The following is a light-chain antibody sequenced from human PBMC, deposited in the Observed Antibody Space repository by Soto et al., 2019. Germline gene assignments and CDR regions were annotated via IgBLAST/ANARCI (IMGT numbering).Light chain of an antibody. CDR1: ETVSTN. J-gene: IGKJ2*01. CDR3: PHYDILLKR. Sequence: AAVSLTKRERATLSCRASETVSTNLAWYQQRPGQAPRLLIYDVSTGATGIPARFSGRRSGTEFTLTIDILQSEDFARYCCPHYDILLKRFG. V-gene: IGKV3-15*01. CDR2: DVS.